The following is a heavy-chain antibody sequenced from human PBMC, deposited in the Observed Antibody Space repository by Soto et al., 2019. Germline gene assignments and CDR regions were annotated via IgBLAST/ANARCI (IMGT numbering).Heavy chain of an antibody. J-gene: IGHJ5*02. D-gene: IGHD2-2*01. Sequence: QVQLVQSGAEVKKPGASVKVSCKASGYTFTSYGISWVRQAPGQGLEWMGWISAYNGNTNYAQKLQGRVTMTTDTXXSXAXXELRRLRSDDTAVYDWARSLGGCFSPSCYTNGFDPWGKGTLVTVSS. CDR1: GYTFTSYG. CDR2: ISAYNGNT. CDR3: ARSLGGCFSPSCYTNGFDP. V-gene: IGHV1-18*01.